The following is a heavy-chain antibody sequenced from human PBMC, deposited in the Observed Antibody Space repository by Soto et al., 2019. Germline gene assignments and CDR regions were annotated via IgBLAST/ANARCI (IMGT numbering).Heavy chain of an antibody. J-gene: IGHJ5*01. V-gene: IGHV3-23*01. D-gene: IGHD5-12*01. CDR2: ISGSGGTT. Sequence: EVQLLESGGGLVQPGGSLRLSCAASGFTFSSYAMSWVRQAPGQGLEWVSAISGSGGTTYYADSVKGRFTISRDNSENTLYLQMNSLRAEDTAVYYCAKDRGYSGYDNWFDSWRQGTLVTVSS. CDR3: AKDRGYSGYDNWFDS. CDR1: GFTFSSYA.